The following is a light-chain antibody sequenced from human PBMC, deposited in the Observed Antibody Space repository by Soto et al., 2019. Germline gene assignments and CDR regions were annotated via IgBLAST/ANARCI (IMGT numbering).Light chain of an antibody. CDR1: SSDVGSYNY. Sequence: QSALTQPASVSGSPGQSITISCTGTSSDVGSYNYVSWYQQHPGKAPKLMIYDVSKRPSGVSNRFSGSKSGNTASLTISGLQAEDEADYYCSSYPSTTTVIFGGGTQLTVL. CDR3: SSYPSTTTVI. J-gene: IGLJ2*01. CDR2: DVS. V-gene: IGLV2-14*01.